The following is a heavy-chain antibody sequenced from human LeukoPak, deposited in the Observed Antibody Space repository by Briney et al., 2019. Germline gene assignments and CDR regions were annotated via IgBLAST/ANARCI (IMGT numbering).Heavy chain of an antibody. J-gene: IGHJ4*02. CDR1: GYTFTGYY. CDR3: ARDYSSSSGYFDY. D-gene: IGHD6-6*01. Sequence: AASVKVSCKASGYTFTGYYMHWARQAPGQGLEWMGWINPNSGDTNYAEKFQGRVTMTRDTSISTAYMDLRRLRSDDTAVYYCARDYSSSSGYFDYWGQGTLVTVSS. CDR2: INPNSGDT. V-gene: IGHV1-2*02.